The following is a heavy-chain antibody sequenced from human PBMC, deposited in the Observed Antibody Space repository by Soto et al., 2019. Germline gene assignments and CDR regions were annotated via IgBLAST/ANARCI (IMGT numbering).Heavy chain of an antibody. CDR1: GFTFSSYS. J-gene: IGHJ5*02. CDR2: ISSSSSTI. D-gene: IGHD1-7*01. CDR3: LIIPNWHYRIDL. Sequence: GGSLRLSCAASGFTFSSYSMNWVRQAPGKGLEWVSYISSSSSTIYYADSVKGRFTISRDNAKNSLYLQMNSLRAEDTAVYYCLIIPNWHYRIDLWGPGTLVTVFS. V-gene: IGHV3-48*01.